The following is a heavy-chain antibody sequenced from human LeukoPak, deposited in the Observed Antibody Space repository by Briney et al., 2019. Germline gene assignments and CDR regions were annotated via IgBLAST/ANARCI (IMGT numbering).Heavy chain of an antibody. D-gene: IGHD3-22*01. J-gene: IGHJ4*02. CDR1: GYSISSGYY. CDR2: IYHSGRT. V-gene: IGHV4-38-2*02. CDR3: ARTSTDPMIVVVDAFDY. Sequence: SETLSLTCTVSGYSISSGYYWGWIRQPPGKGLEWIGSIYHSGRTFYNPSLKSRVTISVDTSKNQFSLKLTSVTPEDTAVYYCARTSTDPMIVVVDAFDYWGQGTLVTVSS.